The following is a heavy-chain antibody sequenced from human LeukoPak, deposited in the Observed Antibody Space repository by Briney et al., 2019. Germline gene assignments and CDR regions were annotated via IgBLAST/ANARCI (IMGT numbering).Heavy chain of an antibody. J-gene: IGHJ4*02. CDR2: IFYNGRT. CDR3: ARHDFWSGFDY. D-gene: IGHD3-3*01. Sequence: SETLSLTCTVSGRSIDNYHWGWIRQSPGKGLEYIAYIFYNGRTNYNLSLKSRVTISVDTSKNQFSLKLNYVTAADTAVYYCARHDFWSGFDYWGQGALVTVSS. V-gene: IGHV4-59*08. CDR1: GRSIDNYH.